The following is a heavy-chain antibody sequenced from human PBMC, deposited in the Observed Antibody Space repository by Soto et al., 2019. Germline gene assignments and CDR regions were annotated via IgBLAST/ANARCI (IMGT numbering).Heavy chain of an antibody. CDR1: GGSFIGYY. D-gene: IGHD1-26*01. J-gene: IGHJ4*02. Sequence: SETLSLTCAVYGGSFIGYYWSWFRQPPGKGLEWIGEINHSGSTNYNPSLKSRVTISVDTSKNQFSLKLSSVTAADTAVYYCARHFGGSYYVIHYWGQGTLVTVS. V-gene: IGHV4-34*01. CDR3: ARHFGGSYYVIHY. CDR2: INHSGST.